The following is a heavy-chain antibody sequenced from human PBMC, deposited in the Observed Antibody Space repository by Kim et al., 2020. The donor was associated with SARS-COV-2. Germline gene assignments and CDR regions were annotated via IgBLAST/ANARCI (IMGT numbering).Heavy chain of an antibody. J-gene: IGHJ4*02. V-gene: IGHV3-23*01. Sequence: GGSLRLSCAASGFTFNNYAMNWVRQAPGRGLEWVSVISASGALTYYADSVKGRFTVSRDNSKNTVFLHLSSLKVGDTAVYFCAKAGYYYGSENYFFLDSWGQEALVTVSS. CDR3: AKAGYYYGSENYFFLDS. D-gene: IGHD3-10*01. CDR2: ISASGALT. CDR1: GFTFNNYA.